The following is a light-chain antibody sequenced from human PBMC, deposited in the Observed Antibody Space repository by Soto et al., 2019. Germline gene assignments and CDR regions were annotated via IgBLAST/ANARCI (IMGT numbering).Light chain of an antibody. CDR3: SSYTNLRTLPSG. CDR1: SNDIGTYEY. CDR2: GVN. Sequence: QAALTQPASVSRSPGQSITISCTGSSNDIGTYEYVSWHQHHPGRAPKLIIFGVNDRPSGISDRFSGSKSGNTASLTIFGLQLEDEVVYYCSSYTNLRTLPSGFGTETKVTVL. J-gene: IGLJ1*01. V-gene: IGLV2-14*01.